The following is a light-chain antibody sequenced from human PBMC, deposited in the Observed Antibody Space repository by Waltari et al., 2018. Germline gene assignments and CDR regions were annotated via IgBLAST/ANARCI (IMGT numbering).Light chain of an antibody. CDR1: SSNFGAGYD. CDR2: ENR. CDR3: QSFDTGLGGSV. Sequence: QSVLTQPPSVSGAPGQRVTISCTGTSSNFGAGYDVHWYQHLPGRAPKLLIKENRNLPSGVPARVSGSKSGTVASLAIPGLQPEDEADYYCQSFDTGLGGSVFGTGTKVSVL. J-gene: IGLJ1*01. V-gene: IGLV1-40*01.